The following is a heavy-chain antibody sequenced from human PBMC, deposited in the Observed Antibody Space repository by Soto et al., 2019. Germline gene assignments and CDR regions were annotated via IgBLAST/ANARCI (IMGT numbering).Heavy chain of an antibody. CDR3: ARHSLALRKNNWFDP. CDR1: GGSIISSDFY. CDR2: IFYLGSS. D-gene: IGHD3-3*02. Sequence: SENLCLTCTVSGGSIISSDFYWGWVRQPPGKGLEWIGSIFYLGSSYYNPSLKSRVTMSVDTSKNQFSLRLRSVTAADTALYFCARHSLALRKNNWFDPWGQGIMVTVS. J-gene: IGHJ5*02. V-gene: IGHV4-39*01.